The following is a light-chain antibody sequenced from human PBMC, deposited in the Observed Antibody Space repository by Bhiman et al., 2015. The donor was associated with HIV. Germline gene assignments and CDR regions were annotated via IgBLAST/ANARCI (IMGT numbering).Light chain of an antibody. CDR2: QDN. CDR1: KLGDKY. V-gene: IGLV3-1*01. Sequence: SYELTQPPSVSVSPGQTASITCSGDKLGDKYSCWYQQKPGQSPVVVIYQDNRRPSGIPERFSGSSSGNTATLTISGSQAMDEADYYCQAWDSRTLFLFGPGTKVTVL. J-gene: IGLJ1*01. CDR3: QAWDSRTLFL.